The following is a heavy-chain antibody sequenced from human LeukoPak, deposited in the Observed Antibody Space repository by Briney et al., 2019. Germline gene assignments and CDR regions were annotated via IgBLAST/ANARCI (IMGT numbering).Heavy chain of an antibody. Sequence: SETLSLTCAVSGGSISSSNWWSWVRQPPGKGLEWIGEIYHSGSTNYNPSLKSRVTISVDKSKNQFSLKLSSVTAADTAVYYCARRSDGWYPNFDYWGQGTLVTVSS. CDR1: GGSISSSNW. D-gene: IGHD6-19*01. CDR2: IYHSGST. CDR3: ARRSDGWYPNFDY. V-gene: IGHV4-4*02. J-gene: IGHJ4*02.